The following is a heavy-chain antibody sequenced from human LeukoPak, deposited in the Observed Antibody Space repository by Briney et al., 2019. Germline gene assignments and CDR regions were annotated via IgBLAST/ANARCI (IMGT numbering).Heavy chain of an antibody. V-gene: IGHV1-8*01. CDR1: GYTFTSYD. CDR2: MNPNSGNT. Sequence: ASVKVSCKASGYTFTSYDINWVRQATGQGLEWMGWMNPNSGNTGYAQKFQGRVTMTRNTSISTAYMELSSLRSEDTAVYYCARHGSQQLVWTLWGQGTLVTVSS. CDR3: ARHGSQQLVWTL. J-gene: IGHJ4*02. D-gene: IGHD6-13*01.